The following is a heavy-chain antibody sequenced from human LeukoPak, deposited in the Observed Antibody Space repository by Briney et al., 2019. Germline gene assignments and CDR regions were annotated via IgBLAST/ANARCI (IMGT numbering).Heavy chain of an antibody. CDR2: IYPGDSDT. V-gene: IGHV5-51*01. D-gene: IGHD3-9*01. CDR1: GYSFSNYW. J-gene: IGHJ5*02. Sequence: GESLKISCKGSGYSFSNYWIGWVRQMPGKGLEWMGIIYPGDSDTRYSPSFQGQVTISADKSIRTAYVQWSSLKASDTAMYYCARLYDILTSNSFDPWGQGTLVTVSS. CDR3: ARLYDILTSNSFDP.